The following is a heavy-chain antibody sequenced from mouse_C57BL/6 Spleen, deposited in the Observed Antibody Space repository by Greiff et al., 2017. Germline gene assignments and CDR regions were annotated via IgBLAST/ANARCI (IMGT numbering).Heavy chain of an antibody. CDR1: GYTFTSYW. J-gene: IGHJ3*01. V-gene: IGHV1-50*01. CDR3: ARLGNYEDWFAY. Sequence: QVHLQQSGAELVKPGASVKLSCKASGYTFTSYWMQWVKQRPGQGLEWIGEIDPSDSYTNYNQKFKGKATLTVDTSSSTAYMQLSSLTSEDSAVYYCARLGNYEDWFAYWGQGTLVTVSA. D-gene: IGHD2-1*01. CDR2: IDPSDSYT.